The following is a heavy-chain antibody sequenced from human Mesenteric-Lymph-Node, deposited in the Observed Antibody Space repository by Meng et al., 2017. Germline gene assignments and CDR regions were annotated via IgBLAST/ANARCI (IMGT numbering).Heavy chain of an antibody. CDR2: INHSGST. Sequence: QVQLQQWGAGLLKPSETLSLTCAVYGGSFSGYYWSWIRQPPGKGLEWIGEINHSGSTNYNPSLKSRVTISVDTSKNQFSLKLSSVTAADTAVYYCARTIGGADIAVVPAAYYFDYWGQGTLVTVSS. J-gene: IGHJ4*02. CDR1: GGSFSGYY. CDR3: ARTIGGADIAVVPAAYYFDY. V-gene: IGHV4-34*01. D-gene: IGHD2-2*01.